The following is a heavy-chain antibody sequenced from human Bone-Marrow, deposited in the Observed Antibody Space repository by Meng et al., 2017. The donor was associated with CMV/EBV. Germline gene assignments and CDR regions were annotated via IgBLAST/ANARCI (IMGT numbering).Heavy chain of an antibody. V-gene: IGHV3-11*01. J-gene: IGHJ4*02. D-gene: IGHD6-13*01. CDR1: GFTFSDSY. Sequence: SGFTFSDSYINWIRQAPGKGLEWVSYISPSGDIRSYADSVKGRFSISRDNAKNSLYLQMNSLRAEDTAVYYCAKDGKAAAGPAGYFDYWGQGTLVTVSS. CDR2: ISPSGDIR. CDR3: AKDGKAAAGPAGYFDY.